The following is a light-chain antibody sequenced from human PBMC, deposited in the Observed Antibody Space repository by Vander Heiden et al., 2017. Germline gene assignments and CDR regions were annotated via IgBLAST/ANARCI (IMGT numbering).Light chain of an antibody. CDR3: QQCDSTAST. V-gene: IGKV1-39*01. CDR1: QSISSY. CDR2: AAS. Sequence: DIQMTQSPSSLSASVGDRVTITCRASQSISSYLNWYQQKPGKAPKLLIYAASSLQSGVPSRFSGSGSGTDFTLTISRLQPEDFATYYCQQCDSTASTFGQGTKLEIK. J-gene: IGKJ2*01.